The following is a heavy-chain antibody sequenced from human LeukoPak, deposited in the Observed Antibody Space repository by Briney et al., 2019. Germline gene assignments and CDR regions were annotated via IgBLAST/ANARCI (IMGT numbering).Heavy chain of an antibody. V-gene: IGHV3-23*01. CDR1: GFTFSSYA. J-gene: IGHJ4*02. CDR2: ISGSGGSA. D-gene: IGHD3-10*01. Sequence: PGGSLRLSCAASGFTFSSYAMSWVRQSPGKGLEWVSAISGSGGSAYYADSVKGRFTISRDNSKNTLYLQMNSLRAEDTAVYYCAKSDQVVRGVMGIDYWGQGTLLTVSS. CDR3: AKSDQVVRGVMGIDY.